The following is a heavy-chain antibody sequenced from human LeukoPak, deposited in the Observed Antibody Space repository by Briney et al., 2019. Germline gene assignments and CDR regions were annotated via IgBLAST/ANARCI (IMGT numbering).Heavy chain of an antibody. V-gene: IGHV4-34*01. D-gene: IGHD4-17*01. J-gene: IGHJ1*01. CDR3: ARGEDGDYYFQH. Sequence: SETLSLTCAVYGGSFSGYYWSWIRQPPGKGLEWIGEINHSGSSNYNPSLKSRVTISVDTTKNQFSLKLSSVTAADTAVYYCARGEDGDYYFQHWGQGTLVTVSS. CDR1: GGSFSGYY. CDR2: INHSGSS.